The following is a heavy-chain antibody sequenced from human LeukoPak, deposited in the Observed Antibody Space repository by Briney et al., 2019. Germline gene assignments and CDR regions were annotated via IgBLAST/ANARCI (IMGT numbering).Heavy chain of an antibody. J-gene: IGHJ4*02. CDR1: GYSFTSYW. V-gene: IGHV5-51*01. Sequence: GESLKISCKGSGYSFTSYWIGWARQMPGKGLEWMGIIYPGDSDTRYSPSFQGQVTISADKSISTAYLQWSSLKASDTAMYYCARQRPRGYSYGYFKYWGQGTLVTVSS. D-gene: IGHD5-18*01. CDR3: ARQRPRGYSYGYFKY. CDR2: IYPGDSDT.